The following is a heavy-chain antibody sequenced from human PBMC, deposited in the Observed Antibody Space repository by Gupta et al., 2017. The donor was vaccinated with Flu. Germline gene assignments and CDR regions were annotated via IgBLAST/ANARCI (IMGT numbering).Heavy chain of an antibody. J-gene: IGHJ6*03. CDR1: AYTFSSSR. Sequence: QMQLVDSGGGVVQVGTSLRLSCQPSAYTFSSSRIPWALQAPGKGLEWVADIASDGSQKDYADSVRGRFTISRDNSKNTLSLEMDSLRVEDTAVYYCAKDGPWTASCPYYCYYMDVWGKGTTVTVSS. V-gene: IGHV3-30*18. CDR3: AKDGPWTASCPYYCYYMDV. CDR2: IASDGSQK. D-gene: IGHD2-2*01.